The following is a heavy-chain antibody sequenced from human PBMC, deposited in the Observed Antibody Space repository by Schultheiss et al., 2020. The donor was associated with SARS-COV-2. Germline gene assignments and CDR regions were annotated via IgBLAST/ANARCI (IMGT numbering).Heavy chain of an antibody. CDR3: ARGPVAGGFDY. Sequence: SETLSLTCTVSGGSISSYYWSWIRQPPGKGLEWIGSIYYSGSTNYNPSLKSRVTISVDTSKNQFSLKLSSVTAADTAVYYCARGPVAGGFDYWGQGTLVTVSS. V-gene: IGHV4-59*08. J-gene: IGHJ4*02. CDR1: GGSISSYY. D-gene: IGHD6-19*01. CDR2: IYYSGST.